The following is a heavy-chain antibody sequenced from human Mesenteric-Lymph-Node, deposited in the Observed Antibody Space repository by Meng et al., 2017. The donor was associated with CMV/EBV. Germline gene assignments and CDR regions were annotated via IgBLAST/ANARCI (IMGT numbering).Heavy chain of an antibody. CDR1: GYTFTNYG. CDR3: ARDRGYSGYDSGSFDY. V-gene: IGHV1-18*01. Sequence: GESLKISCKASGYTFTNYGISWVRQAPGQGLEWMGWISAHNGNTNYAQKVQDRVTMTTDTSTSTAYMEMRSLRSDDTAFYYCARDRGYSGYDSGSFDYWGQGTLVTVSS. D-gene: IGHD5-12*01. CDR2: ISAHNGNT. J-gene: IGHJ4*02.